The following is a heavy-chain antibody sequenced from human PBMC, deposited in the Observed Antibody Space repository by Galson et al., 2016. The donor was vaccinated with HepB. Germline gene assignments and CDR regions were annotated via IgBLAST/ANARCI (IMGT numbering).Heavy chain of an antibody. CDR1: GFTFSSCG. J-gene: IGHJ5*02. D-gene: IGHD1-26*01. CDR3: ARDQGWEGGWFDP. CDR2: IWYDGSND. Sequence: SLRLSCAASGFTFSSCGMHWVRQAPGKGLEWLALIWYDGSNDYYADSVRGRFAISRDTSKNTVYLQMNSLRPEDTAVYYCARDQGWEGGWFDPWGQGTLVTVSS. V-gene: IGHV3-33*01.